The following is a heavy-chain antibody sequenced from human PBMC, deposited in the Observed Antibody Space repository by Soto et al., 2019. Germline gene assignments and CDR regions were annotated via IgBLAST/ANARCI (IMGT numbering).Heavy chain of an antibody. V-gene: IGHV4-31*03. CDR2: IYYSGST. Sequence: QVQLQESGPGLVKPSQTLSLTCTVSGGSISSGGYYWSWIRQHPGKGLEWIGYIYYSGSTYYNPSLRSRVTISVDMSKNQFSLKLSSVNAADTAVYYCARDRIALVYCSSAGGTDYYYYSGIHVWGQGTPVTVSS. CDR3: ARDRIALVYCSSAGGTDYYYYSGIHV. CDR1: GGSISSGGYY. J-gene: IGHJ6*02. D-gene: IGHD2-2*01.